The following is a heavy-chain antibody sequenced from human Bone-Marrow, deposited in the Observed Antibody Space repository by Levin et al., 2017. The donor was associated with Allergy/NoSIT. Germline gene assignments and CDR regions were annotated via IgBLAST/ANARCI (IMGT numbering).Heavy chain of an antibody. CDR2: IATGAGA. CDR1: SGSISGSGYF. Sequence: KPSETLSLTCIVSSGSISGSGYFWGWFRQSPGTGLEWIGSIATGAGASYKLSLRSRLSISVDTSNNQVSLTLTSVTDADTAVYYCARRTNSQRLSGWGWSMDVWGQGITVIVSS. CDR3: ARRTNSQRLSGWGWSMDV. V-gene: IGHV4-39*01. J-gene: IGHJ6*02. D-gene: IGHD3-16*01.